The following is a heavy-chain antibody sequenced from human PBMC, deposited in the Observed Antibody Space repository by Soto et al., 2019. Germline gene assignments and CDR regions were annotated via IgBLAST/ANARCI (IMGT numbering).Heavy chain of an antibody. V-gene: IGHV4-31*03. J-gene: IGHJ5*02. CDR1: GGSMSSATYY. Sequence: SETLSLTCTVSGGSMSSATYYWSWLRQPPGKGLEWIGNIFYTGSTYYNPSLKSRVTISLDTSKNQFSLKLSSVTAADTAVYYCARSVFPWGQGTLVTVSS. CDR2: IFYTGST. CDR3: ARSVFP.